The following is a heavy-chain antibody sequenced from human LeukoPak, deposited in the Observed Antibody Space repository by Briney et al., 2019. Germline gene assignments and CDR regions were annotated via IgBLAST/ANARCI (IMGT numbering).Heavy chain of an antibody. J-gene: IGHJ6*03. V-gene: IGHV1-69*13. CDR2: IIPIFGTA. D-gene: IGHD1-26*01. CDR3: ARAWGGSYYREYYYMDV. CDR1: GYTFTSYG. Sequence: ASVKVSCKASGYTFTSYGISWVRQAPGQGLEWMGGIIPIFGTANYAQKFQGRVTITADESTSTAYMELSSLRSEDTAVYYCARAWGGSYYREYYYMDVWGKGTTVTVSS.